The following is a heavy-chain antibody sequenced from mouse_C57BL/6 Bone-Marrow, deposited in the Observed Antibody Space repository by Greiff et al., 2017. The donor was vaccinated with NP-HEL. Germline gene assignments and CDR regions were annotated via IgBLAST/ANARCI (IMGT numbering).Heavy chain of an antibody. J-gene: IGHJ2*01. CDR1: GYSITSGYY. V-gene: IGHV3-6*01. CDR2: ISYDGSN. D-gene: IGHD1-1*01. CDR3: AYYYGSLYYFDY. Sequence: EVQLQQSGPGLVKPSQSLSLTCSVTGYSITSGYYWNWIRQFPGNKLEWMGYISYDGSNNYNPSLKNRISITRDTSKNQFFLKLNSVTTEDTATYYCAYYYGSLYYFDYWGQGTTLTVSS.